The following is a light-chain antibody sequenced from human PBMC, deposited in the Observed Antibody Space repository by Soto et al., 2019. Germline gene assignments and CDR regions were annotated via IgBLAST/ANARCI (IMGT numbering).Light chain of an antibody. J-gene: IGLJ2*01. CDR3: QAWDSSTANVV. Sequence: SYELTQPPSVSVSPGQTANINCSGDKLGDKYACWYQQRPGQSPVLVIYQHSKRPSGIPERFSGSNSGNTATLTISGTQAMDEADYYCQAWDSSTANVVFGGGTKLTGL. CDR2: QHS. CDR1: KLGDKY. V-gene: IGLV3-1*01.